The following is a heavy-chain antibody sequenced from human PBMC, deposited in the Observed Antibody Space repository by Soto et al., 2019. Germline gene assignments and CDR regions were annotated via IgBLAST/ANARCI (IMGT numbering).Heavy chain of an antibody. J-gene: IGHJ4*02. D-gene: IGHD3-10*01. CDR1: GGSFTSYY. Sequence: PSETLSLTCTVSGGSFTSYYCSWIRHPPGKGLEWIGYISYSGSTNCNPSLKRRIAISVHTSKNQFSLKLSSVTAADTAAYYCATVRGGYWGQGTLVTVSS. CDR2: ISYSGST. CDR3: ATVRGGY. V-gene: IGHV4-59*01.